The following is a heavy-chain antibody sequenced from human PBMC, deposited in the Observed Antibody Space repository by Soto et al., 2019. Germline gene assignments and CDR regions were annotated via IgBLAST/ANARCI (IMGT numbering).Heavy chain of an antibody. CDR2: IYYSGST. V-gene: IGHV4-39*01. CDR1: GGSISSSSYY. J-gene: IGHJ6*02. D-gene: IGHD3-22*01. CDR3: ARRLYYDSSGFEGGGMDV. Sequence: SETLSLTCTGSGGSISSSSYYRGWIRQPPGKGLEWIGSIYYSGSTYYNPSLKSRVTISVDTSKNQFSLKLSSVTAADTAVYYCARRLYYDSSGFEGGGMDVWGQGTTVT.